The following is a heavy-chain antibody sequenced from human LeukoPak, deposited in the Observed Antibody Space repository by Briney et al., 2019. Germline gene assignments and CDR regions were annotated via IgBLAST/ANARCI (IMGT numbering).Heavy chain of an antibody. J-gene: IGHJ4*02. CDR1: GFTSSSYA. CDR3: ARGFIAVPTPRADY. Sequence: GGSLRLSCAASGFTSSSYAMSWVRQAPGKGLGSVSAISGSGGSTYYADSVKGRFTISRDNSKNTLYLQMNSLRAEDTAVYYCARGFIAVPTPRADYWGQGTLVTVSS. D-gene: IGHD6-19*01. CDR2: ISGSGGST. V-gene: IGHV3-23*01.